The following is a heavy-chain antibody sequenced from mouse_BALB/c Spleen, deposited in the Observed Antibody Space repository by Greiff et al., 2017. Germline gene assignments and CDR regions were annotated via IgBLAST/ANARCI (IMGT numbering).Heavy chain of an antibody. CDR2: ISSGGSYT. D-gene: IGHD2-4*01. V-gene: IGHV5-9-4*01. CDR1: GFTFSSYA. Sequence: DVHLVESGGGLVKPGGSLKLSCAASGFTFSSYAMSWVRQSPEKRLEWVAEISSGGSYTYYPDTVTGRFTISRDNAKNTLYLEMSSLRSEDTAMYYCARPHYDAGAWFAYWGQGTLVTVSA. J-gene: IGHJ3*01. CDR3: ARPHYDAGAWFAY.